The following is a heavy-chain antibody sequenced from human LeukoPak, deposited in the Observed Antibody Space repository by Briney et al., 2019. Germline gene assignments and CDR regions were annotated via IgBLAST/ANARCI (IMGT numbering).Heavy chain of an antibody. CDR2: IIPILGIA. CDR3: AREIRSSSWYVSFGWFDP. CDR1: GGTFSSSA. Sequence: ASVKVSCKASGGTFSSSAISWVRQAPGQGLEWMGRIIPILGIANYAQKFQGRVTITADKSTSTAYMELSSLRSEDTAVYYCAREIRSSSWYVSFGWFDPWGQGTLVTVSS. V-gene: IGHV1-69*04. J-gene: IGHJ5*02. D-gene: IGHD6-13*01.